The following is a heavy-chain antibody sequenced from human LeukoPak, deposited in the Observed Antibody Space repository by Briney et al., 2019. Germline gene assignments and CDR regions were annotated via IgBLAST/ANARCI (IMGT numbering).Heavy chain of an antibody. J-gene: IGHJ4*02. D-gene: IGHD3-16*02. Sequence: SETLSLTCAVYGGSFSGYYWSWIRQPPGKGLEWIGEINHSGSTNYNPSLKSRVTISVDTSKNQFSLKLSSVTAADTAVYYCARGNRYYDYVWGSYRPYYFDYWGQGTLVTVSS. V-gene: IGHV4-34*01. CDR1: GGSFSGYY. CDR3: ARGNRYYDYVWGSYRPYYFDY. CDR2: INHSGST.